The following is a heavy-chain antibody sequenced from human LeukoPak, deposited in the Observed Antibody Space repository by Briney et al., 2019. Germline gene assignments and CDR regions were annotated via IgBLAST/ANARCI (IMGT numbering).Heavy chain of an antibody. V-gene: IGHV4-4*07. Sequence: SETLSLTCTGSGGSIRSDYWSWIRQPAGKGLEWIGRIYSSGTNYNPSLKSRVTMSVDTSKNQFSLKLSSVTAADTAVYFCARWAHGSIDSWGQGTLVTVSS. CDR2: IYSSGT. CDR1: GGSIRSDY. CDR3: ARWAHGSIDS. J-gene: IGHJ5*01.